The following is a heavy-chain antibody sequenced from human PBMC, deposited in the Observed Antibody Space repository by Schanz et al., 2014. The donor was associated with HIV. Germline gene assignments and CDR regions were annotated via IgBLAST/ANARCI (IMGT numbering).Heavy chain of an antibody. CDR2: TSYDGTKK. CDR1: GFTFGDHP. V-gene: IGHV3-30-3*02. J-gene: IGHJ6*02. Sequence: QEQLVESGGGVVQPGRSLRLSCTASGFTFGDHPMSWFRQAPGKGLEWVAVTSYDGTKKHYADSVKGRFTISRDNSKNTVYLQAKSLRPEDTAVYYCAKDRNQYDSRYIGKGNYYYYYGMDVWGQGTTVTVSS. CDR3: AKDRNQYDSRYIGKGNYYYYYGMDV. D-gene: IGHD3-22*01.